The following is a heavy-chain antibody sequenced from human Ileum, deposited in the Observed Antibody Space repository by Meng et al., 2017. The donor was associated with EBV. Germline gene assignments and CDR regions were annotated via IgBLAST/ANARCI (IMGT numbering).Heavy chain of an antibody. CDR3: AKNGEKYFEY. V-gene: IGHV4-4*02. CDR2: MSDSGIT. CDR1: GGSISVINW. Sequence: QVQLPESGPGLVNPSGTLSLTCGGSGGSISVINWWSWVRQSPEKGLEWIGEMSDSGITHYNPSLKSRVTISADKSNNQFSLKLTSVTSADTAVYFCAKNGEKYFEYWGQGTLVTVSS. J-gene: IGHJ4*02.